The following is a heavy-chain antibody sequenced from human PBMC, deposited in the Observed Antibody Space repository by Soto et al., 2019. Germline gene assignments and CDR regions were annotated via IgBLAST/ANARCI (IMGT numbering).Heavy chain of an antibody. V-gene: IGHV3-23*01. CDR2: IYGGGNGP. CDR1: GFTFSDFA. D-gene: IGHD2-2*03. CDR3: AKMEGMDPWAYSFDY. J-gene: IGHJ4*02. Sequence: ERQVLESGGGLVQPGGSLRLSCAATGFTFSDFAISWVRQAPGKGLEWVSRIYGGGNGPHYADSVKGRVTISRDNSKNTLYLQMNSLRAEDTAVYYCAKMEGMDPWAYSFDYWGQGTLVTVSS.